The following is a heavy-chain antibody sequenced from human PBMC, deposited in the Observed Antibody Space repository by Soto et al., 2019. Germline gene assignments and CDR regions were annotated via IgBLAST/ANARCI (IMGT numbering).Heavy chain of an antibody. CDR2: IYHTGRT. Sequence: QVQLQEMGPGLVKPSQTLTITCTVSGDSVNSAYWSWIRQLPGKGLEWMGNIYHTGRTFYNPSLKSRVAISIDTSKPLFSLKMRSVTAADTAVYYCARTDAYNSSFFDSWGLGTVVTVSS. CDR3: ARTDAYNSSFFDS. V-gene: IGHV4-31*03. CDR1: GDSVNSAY. D-gene: IGHD6-6*01. J-gene: IGHJ4*02.